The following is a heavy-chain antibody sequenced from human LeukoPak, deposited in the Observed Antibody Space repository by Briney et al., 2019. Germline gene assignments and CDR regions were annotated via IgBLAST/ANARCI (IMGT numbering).Heavy chain of an antibody. CDR3: AREAPDYGGNSSPSEYFQH. CDR2: INPSGGST. CDR1: GYTFTSYY. V-gene: IGHV1-46*01. J-gene: IGHJ1*01. D-gene: IGHD4-23*01. Sequence: ASVKVSCKASGYTFTSYYMHWVRQAPGQGLEWMGIINPSGGSTSYAQKFQGRVTMTRDTSTSTVYMELSSLRSEDTAVYYCAREAPDYGGNSSPSEYFQHWGQGTLVTVSS.